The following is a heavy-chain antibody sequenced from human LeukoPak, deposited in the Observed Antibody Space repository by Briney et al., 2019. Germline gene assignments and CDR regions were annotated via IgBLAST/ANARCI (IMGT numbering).Heavy chain of an antibody. CDR1: GFTFDDYA. J-gene: IGHJ1*01. D-gene: IGHD2-21*02. CDR2: ISWNSGSI. CDR3: AKAIYCGGDCYPEYFQH. V-gene: IGHV3-9*01. Sequence: GGSLRLSCAASGFTFDDYAMHWVRQAPGKGLEWVSGISWNSGSIGYADSVKGRFTISRDSAKNSLCLQMNSLRAEDTALYYCAKAIYCGGDCYPEYFQHWGQGTLVTVSS.